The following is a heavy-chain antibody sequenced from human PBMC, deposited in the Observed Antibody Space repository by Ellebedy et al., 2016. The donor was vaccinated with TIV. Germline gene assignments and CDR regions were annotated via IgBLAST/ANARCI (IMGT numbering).Heavy chain of an antibody. J-gene: IGHJ4*02. V-gene: IGHV4-59*01. CDR3: AREGRDGYNLGY. CDR2: IYYSGST. Sequence: MPSETLSLTCTVSGGSISSYYWSWIRQPPGKGLEWIGSIYYSGSTNYNPSLKSRVTISVDTSKNQFSLKLSSVTAADTAVYYCAREGRDGYNLGYWGQGTLVTVSS. CDR1: GGSISSYY. D-gene: IGHD5-24*01.